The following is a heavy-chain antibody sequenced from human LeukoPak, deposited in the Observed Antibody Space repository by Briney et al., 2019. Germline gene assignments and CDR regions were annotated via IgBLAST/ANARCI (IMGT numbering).Heavy chain of an antibody. CDR1: GFTFSSYG. CDR2: ISYDGSNK. Sequence: GGSLRLSCAASGFTFSSYGMHWVRQAPGKGLEWVAVISYDGSNKYYADSVKGRSTISRDNSKNTLYLQMNSLRAEDTAVYYCAKDEVDTARGMDYWGQGTLVTVSS. D-gene: IGHD5-18*01. J-gene: IGHJ4*02. CDR3: AKDEVDTARGMDY. V-gene: IGHV3-30*18.